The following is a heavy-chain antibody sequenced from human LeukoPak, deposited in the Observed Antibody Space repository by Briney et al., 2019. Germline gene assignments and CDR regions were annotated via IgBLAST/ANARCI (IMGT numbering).Heavy chain of an antibody. V-gene: IGHV3-21*01. J-gene: IGHJ4*02. CDR3: ARDSPSGSYGDY. CDR2: ISSSSSYI. D-gene: IGHD1-26*01. Sequence: GGSLRLSCAASGFTVSSNYMSWVRQAPGKGLEWVSSISSSSSYIYYADSVKGRFTISRDNAKNSLYLQMNSLRAEDTAVYYCARDSPSGSYGDYWGQGTLVTVSS. CDR1: GFTVSSNY.